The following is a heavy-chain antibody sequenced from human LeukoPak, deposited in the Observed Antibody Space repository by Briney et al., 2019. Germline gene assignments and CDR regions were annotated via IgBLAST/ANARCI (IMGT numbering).Heavy chain of an antibody. J-gene: IGHJ3*02. Sequence: GGPLRLSCAASGFTFSSYAISWVRQAPGKGLEWVSAISGSGGSTYYADSVKGRFTISRDNSKNTLYLQMNSLRAEDAAVYYCAKDLGDNNYYDSSGYLAFDIWGQGTMVTVSS. D-gene: IGHD3-22*01. CDR1: GFTFSSYA. CDR3: AKDLGDNNYYDSSGYLAFDI. CDR2: ISGSGGST. V-gene: IGHV3-23*01.